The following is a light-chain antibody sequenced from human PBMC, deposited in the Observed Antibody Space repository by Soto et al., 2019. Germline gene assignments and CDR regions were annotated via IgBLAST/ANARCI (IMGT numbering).Light chain of an antibody. Sequence: DIQMTQSPSTLSAAVVDRVTITCRASQSISTWLAWYQLKPGKAPKLLIYKATSLEGGVPSRFGVSGSWTLFNITISSLHPDDFATSYCQPYYTYPLNFGGGTKVDIK. CDR3: QPYYTYPLN. J-gene: IGKJ4*01. V-gene: IGKV1-5*03. CDR1: QSISTW. CDR2: KAT.